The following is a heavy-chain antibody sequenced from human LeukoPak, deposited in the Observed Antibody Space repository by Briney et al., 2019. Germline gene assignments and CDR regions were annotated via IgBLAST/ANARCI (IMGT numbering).Heavy chain of an antibody. J-gene: IGHJ4*02. CDR2: IYSGGNT. V-gene: IGHV3-53*01. CDR3: ARRAGEYSHPYDY. CDR1: GFTFSSYW. D-gene: IGHD4-17*01. Sequence: GGSLRLSCAASGFTFSSYWMSWVRQAPGKGLEWVSFIYSGGNTHYSDSVKGRFTISRDNSKNTLYLQMNSLRAEDTAVYYCARRAGEYSHPYDYWGQGTLVTVSS.